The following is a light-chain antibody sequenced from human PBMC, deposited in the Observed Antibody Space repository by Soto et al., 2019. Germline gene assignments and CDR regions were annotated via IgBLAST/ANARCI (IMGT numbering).Light chain of an antibody. CDR2: GAF. V-gene: IGKV3-15*01. CDR1: QSVSDN. CDR3: HQYNDWPLT. J-gene: IGKJ1*01. Sequence: EILMTQSPVTLSVSPGERVTLSCRASQSVSDNLAWYQQKPGQAPSLLIYGAFTRATGVPARFSGDGSGTEFTLTISSLQSEDVALYYCHQYNDWPLTFGQGTKVEI.